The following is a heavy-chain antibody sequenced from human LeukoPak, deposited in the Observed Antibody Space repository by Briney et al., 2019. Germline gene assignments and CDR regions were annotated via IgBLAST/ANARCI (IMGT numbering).Heavy chain of an antibody. D-gene: IGHD4-17*01. Sequence: PGGSLRLSCAASGFTFDDYAMHWVRQAPGKGLEWVSGISWNSGSIGYADSVKGRFTISRDNAKNSLYLQMNSLRAEDMALYYCAKDILDGDYANDAFDNWGQGTMVTVSS. CDR1: GFTFDDYA. CDR2: ISWNSGSI. CDR3: AKDILDGDYANDAFDN. V-gene: IGHV3-9*03. J-gene: IGHJ3*02.